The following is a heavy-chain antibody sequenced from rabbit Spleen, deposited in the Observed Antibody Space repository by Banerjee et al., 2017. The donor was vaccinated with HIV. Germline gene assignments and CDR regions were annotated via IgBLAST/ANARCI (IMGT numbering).Heavy chain of an antibody. V-gene: IGHV1S47*01. Sequence: QEQLKETGGGLVQPGGSLTLSCKASGFDFSNYGVSWVRQAPGKGLEWIGYIEPIFGNTYYANWVNGRFTISSHNAQNTLYLQLSSLTAADTATYFCARDLVAVIGWNFNLWGPGTLVTVS. J-gene: IGHJ4*01. D-gene: IGHD5-1*01. CDR3: ARDLVAVIGWNFNL. CDR1: GFDFSNYG. CDR2: IEPIFGNT.